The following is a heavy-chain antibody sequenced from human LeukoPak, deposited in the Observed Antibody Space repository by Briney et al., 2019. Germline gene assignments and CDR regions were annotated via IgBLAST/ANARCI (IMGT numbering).Heavy chain of an antibody. V-gene: IGHV4-59*08. J-gene: IGHJ6*02. D-gene: IGHD2-15*01. CDR3: ARHVHCSGGSCYRYGMDV. CDR2: IYYSGST. CDR1: GGSISSYY. Sequence: SETLSLTCTVSGGSISSYYWSWIRQPPGKGLEWIGYIYYSGSTNYNPSLKSRVTISVDTSKNQFSLKLNSVTAADTAVYYCARHVHCSGGSCYRYGMDVWGQGTTVTVSS.